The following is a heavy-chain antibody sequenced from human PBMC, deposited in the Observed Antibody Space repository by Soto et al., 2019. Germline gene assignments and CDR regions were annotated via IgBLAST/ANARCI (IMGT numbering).Heavy chain of an antibody. CDR1: GFTFTAYY. V-gene: IGHV1-2*04. CDR2: INPNSGGT. D-gene: IGHD5-12*01. J-gene: IGHJ6*02. Sequence: QVQLVQSGAEVKKPGASVKVSCKASGFTFTAYYMHWVRQAPGQGLEWMGWINPNSGGTNYAQKFQGWVTMTRDTTISTVYMELTRLRSDDTAVYYCASGIGDGYNGPHYYYSMDVWGQGTTVTVSS. CDR3: ASGIGDGYNGPHYYYSMDV.